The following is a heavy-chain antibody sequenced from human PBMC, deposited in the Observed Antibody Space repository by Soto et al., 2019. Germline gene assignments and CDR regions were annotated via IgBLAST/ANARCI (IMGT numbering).Heavy chain of an antibody. J-gene: IGHJ4*02. D-gene: IGHD3-16*02. CDR2: ILHTGRT. CDR3: ARDLEYRGEDG. Sequence: PSETLSLTCAVSGASIRNGDWWSWVRQPPGKGLEWIAEILHTGRTNYNPSLKSRVTISVDKSKNQFSLKLTSVTAADTAVYFCARDLEYRGEDGWGQGILVTVSS. CDR1: GASIRNGDW. V-gene: IGHV4-4*02.